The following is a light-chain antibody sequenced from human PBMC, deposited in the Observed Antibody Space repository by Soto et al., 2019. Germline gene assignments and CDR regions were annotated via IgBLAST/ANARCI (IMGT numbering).Light chain of an antibody. CDR2: GAS. CDR1: QSISNN. Sequence: EIVMTQSPATLSVSPGERATLSCGASQSISNNLAGYQQKPGQAPGLLIFGASTRATGIPARFSGGGSGTEFTVTISSLQSEDFAVYYCHQYNHWLTWTFGQGTKVEIK. V-gene: IGKV3-15*01. J-gene: IGKJ1*01. CDR3: HQYNHWLTWT.